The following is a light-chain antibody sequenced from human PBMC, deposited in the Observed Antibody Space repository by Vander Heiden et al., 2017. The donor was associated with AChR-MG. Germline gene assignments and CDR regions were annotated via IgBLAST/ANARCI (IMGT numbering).Light chain of an antibody. CDR1: SSEVGGYNY. CDR2: EVI. J-gene: IGLJ1*01. Sequence: QSALTQPPSASGSPGQSVTISCTRTSSEVGGYNYVSWYQQHPGKAPKLMIYEVIRRPSGVPDRFAGSKSGNTASLTVAGLQAEEEADYYCSASAGSNNSVFGTGTKVTVL. CDR3: SASAGSNNSV. V-gene: IGLV2-8*01.